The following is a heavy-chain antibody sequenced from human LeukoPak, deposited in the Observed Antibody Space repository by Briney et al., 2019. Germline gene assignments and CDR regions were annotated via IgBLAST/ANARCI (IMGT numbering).Heavy chain of an antibody. J-gene: IGHJ4*02. CDR3: ASDVVPDATRNFDY. V-gene: IGHV3-30*04. D-gene: IGHD2-2*01. CDR1: GFTFNRYA. CDR2: ISYDGSNK. Sequence: PGRSLRLSCAASGFTFNRYAMHWVRQAPGKGLEWVALISYDGSNKYYADSVKGRFTISRDNSKNTLYLRIDSLRPEDTAMYYCASDVVPDATRNFDYWGQGTLVTVSS.